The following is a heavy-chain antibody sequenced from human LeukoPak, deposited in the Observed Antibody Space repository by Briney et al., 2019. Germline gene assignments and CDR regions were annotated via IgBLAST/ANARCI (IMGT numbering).Heavy chain of an antibody. J-gene: IGHJ4*02. V-gene: IGHV1-69*13. CDR1: GGTFSSYA. CDR2: IIPIFGTA. Sequence: SVKVSCKASGGTFSSYAISWVRQAPGQGLEWMGGIIPIFGTANYAQKFQGRVTITADESTGTAYMELSSLRSEDTAVYYCARGRDTAMVIDYWGQGTLVTVSS. CDR3: ARGRDTAMVIDY. D-gene: IGHD5-18*01.